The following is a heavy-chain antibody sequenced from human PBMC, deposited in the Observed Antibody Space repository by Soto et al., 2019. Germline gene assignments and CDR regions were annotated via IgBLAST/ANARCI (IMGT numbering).Heavy chain of an antibody. J-gene: IGHJ6*03. CDR2: IHHSGST. V-gene: IGHV4-59*08. D-gene: IGHD3-10*01. CDR1: GGSIRNSY. Sequence: QVQLQESGPGLVKASETLSLTCTVSGGSIRNSYWSWIRQVPGKGLEWIGYIHHSGSTDYNPSLKSRVTLSVATSDSQFFLNLISVTAADTAVYYCARMVWFGEVNYMDVWGNGTAVTVSS. CDR3: ARMVWFGEVNYMDV.